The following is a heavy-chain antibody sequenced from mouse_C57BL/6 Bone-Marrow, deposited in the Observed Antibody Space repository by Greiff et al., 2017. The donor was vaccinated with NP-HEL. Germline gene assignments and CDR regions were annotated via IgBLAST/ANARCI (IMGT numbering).Heavy chain of an antibody. D-gene: IGHD1-1*01. CDR3: ARQGYYGSSYGY. Sequence: EVQLVESGGGLVKPGGSLKLSCAASGFTFSSYTMSWVRQTPEKRLEWVATISGGGGNTYYPDSVKGRFTISRDNAKNTLYLQMSSLRSEDTALYYCARQGYYGSSYGYWGQGTTLTVSS. CDR1: GFTFSSYT. CDR2: ISGGGGNT. V-gene: IGHV5-9*01. J-gene: IGHJ2*01.